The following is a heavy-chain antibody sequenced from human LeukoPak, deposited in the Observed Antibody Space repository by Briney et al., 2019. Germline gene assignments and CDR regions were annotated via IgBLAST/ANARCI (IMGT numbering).Heavy chain of an antibody. Sequence: SETLSLTCTVSGYSITSPNYWGWIRQPPGKGLEWIGSIYHSGSTYYNSSLKSRVTISVDTSKNQFSLKLSSVTAADTAVYYCARVSGSDAFDIWGQGTMVTVSS. CDR3: ARVSGSDAFDI. J-gene: IGHJ3*02. CDR2: IYHSGST. CDR1: GYSITSPNY. D-gene: IGHD6-25*01. V-gene: IGHV4-38-2*02.